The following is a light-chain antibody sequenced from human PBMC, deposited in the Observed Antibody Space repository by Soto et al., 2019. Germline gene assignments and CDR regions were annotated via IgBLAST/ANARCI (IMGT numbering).Light chain of an antibody. CDR2: EVS. V-gene: IGLV2-14*01. CDR3: SSYTSSSADVI. Sequence: QSVLTQPASVSGSPGQSITISCTGTTSDVGGYNYVSWYQQHPGKAPKLMIFEVSNRPSGVSNRFSGSKSDNTASLTISGLQPEDEADYYCSSYTSSSADVIFGGGTKLTVL. CDR1: TSDVGGYNY. J-gene: IGLJ2*01.